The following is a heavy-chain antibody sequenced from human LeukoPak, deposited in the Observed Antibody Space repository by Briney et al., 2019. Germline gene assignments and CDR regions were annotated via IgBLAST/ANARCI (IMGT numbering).Heavy chain of an antibody. CDR1: GGSINSYY. J-gene: IGHJ4*02. V-gene: IGHV4-59*12. D-gene: IGHD6-19*01. CDR2: IHYTGST. Sequence: SETLSLTCTVSGGSINSYYWSWIRQPPGKGLECIGYIHYTGSTNYNPSLKSRVTVSVDTSKNQFSLKLSSVTAADTAVYYCARVGQWLVRYYFDYWGQGTLVTVSS. CDR3: ARVGQWLVRYYFDY.